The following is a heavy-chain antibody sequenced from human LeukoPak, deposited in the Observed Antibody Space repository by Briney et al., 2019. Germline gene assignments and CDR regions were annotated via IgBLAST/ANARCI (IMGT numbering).Heavy chain of an antibody. CDR2: VYYSGST. V-gene: IGHV4-39*07. D-gene: IGHD3-3*01. CDR3: ARVGTIFGVVRGP. Sequence: WVRQPPGKGLEWIGSVYYSGSTYYNPSLKSRLTISVDTSKNQFSPKLYSVTAADTAVYYCARVGTIFGVVRGPWGQGTLVTVSS. J-gene: IGHJ5*02.